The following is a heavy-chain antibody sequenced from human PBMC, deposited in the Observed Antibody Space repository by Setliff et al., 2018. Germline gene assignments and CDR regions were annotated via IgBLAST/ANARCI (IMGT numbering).Heavy chain of an antibody. D-gene: IGHD2-2*01. V-gene: IGHV1-18*01. CDR2: ININNFNT. CDR1: GYTFTNFG. CDR3: SRLVRFCTRTSCQRLSGDDY. J-gene: IGHJ4*02. Sequence: ASVKVSCKASGYTFTNFGITWVRQAPGQGLEWMGWININNFNTKYAQKFQGRVSLTTDTSTTTAYMDLRSLRPDDTAIYFCSRLVRFCTRTSCQRLSGDDYWGQGTLVTVSS.